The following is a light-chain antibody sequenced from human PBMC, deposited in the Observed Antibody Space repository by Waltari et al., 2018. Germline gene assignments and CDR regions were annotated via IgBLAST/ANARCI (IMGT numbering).Light chain of an antibody. CDR3: ATWDDRLTGVL. Sequence: QSVLTQPPSASGTPGQRVTISCSGSNSNIGSNVVNWYQQLPGKAPRLLIYSNDQRPAGVPDRFSGSKSGTSASLAISGLQSEDEGDYYCATWDDRLTGVLFGGGTKVTVL. CDR1: NSNIGSNV. V-gene: IGLV1-44*01. J-gene: IGLJ3*02. CDR2: SND.